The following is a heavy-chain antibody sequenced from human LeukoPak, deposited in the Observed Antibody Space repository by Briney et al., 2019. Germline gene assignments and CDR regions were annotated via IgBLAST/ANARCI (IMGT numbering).Heavy chain of an antibody. CDR3: VRSAFLTTEFYFDY. D-gene: IGHD4-11*01. CDR1: GFTFSSYA. CDR2: ISGSGGST. Sequence: GGSLRLSCAASGFTFSSYAMSWVRQAPGKGLEWVSAISGSGGSTYYADSVKGRFTISRDNSKNTLYLQMNSLRAEDTAVYYCVRSAFLTTEFYFDYWGHGTLVTVSS. V-gene: IGHV3-23*01. J-gene: IGHJ4*01.